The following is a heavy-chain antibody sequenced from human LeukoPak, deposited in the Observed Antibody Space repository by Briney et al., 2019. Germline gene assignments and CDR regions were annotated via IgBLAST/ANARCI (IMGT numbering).Heavy chain of an antibody. J-gene: IGHJ4*02. V-gene: IGHV3-21*01. CDR3: ARDRISGSHSRFDY. CDR1: GFTFSSYA. Sequence: PGGSLRLSCAASGFTFSSYAMSWVRQAPGKGLEWVSSISSSSSYIYYADSVKGRFTISRDNAKNSLYLQMNSLRAEDTAVYYCARDRISGSHSRFDYWGQGTLVTVSS. CDR2: ISSSSSYI. D-gene: IGHD1-26*01.